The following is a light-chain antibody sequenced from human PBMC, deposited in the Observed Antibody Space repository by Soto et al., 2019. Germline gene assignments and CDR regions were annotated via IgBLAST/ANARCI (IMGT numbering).Light chain of an antibody. J-gene: IGKJ2*01. CDR3: QQGHDWPLT. CDR2: GAS. Sequence: EIVMTQSPATLSLSPGERAALSCRASQSINSELAWYQQKPGQPPRLLIYGASTRATGFPARFTGSESGSEFTTTNSGLKPEDFAVYYCQQGHDWPLTFGQGTRLQI. V-gene: IGKV3-15*01. CDR1: QSINSE.